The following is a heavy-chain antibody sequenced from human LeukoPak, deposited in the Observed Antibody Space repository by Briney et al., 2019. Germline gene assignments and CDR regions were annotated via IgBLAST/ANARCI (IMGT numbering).Heavy chain of an antibody. V-gene: IGHV2-70*11. J-gene: IGHJ4*02. D-gene: IGHD2-15*01. CDR2: IDWDGDE. Sequence: SGPTLVNPTQTLTLTCTFSGFSLSTSGMCVSWIRQPPGKALEWLARIDWDGDEYYSTSLKTRLTISKDTSKNQVVLTMTNIDPVDTATYYCARILSCSGGRCYSSVWGQGTLVTVSS. CDR3: ARILSCSGGRCYSSV. CDR1: GFSLSTSGMC.